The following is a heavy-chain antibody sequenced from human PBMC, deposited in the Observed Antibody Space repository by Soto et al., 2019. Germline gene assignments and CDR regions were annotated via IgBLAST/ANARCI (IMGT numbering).Heavy chain of an antibody. CDR1: GFTVSSNY. V-gene: IGHV3-30*18. D-gene: IGHD3-10*01. CDR2: ISYDGSNK. Sequence: VQLVETGGGLIQPGGSLRLSCAASGFTVSSNYMSWVRQAPGKGLEWVAVISYDGSNKYYADSVKGRFTISRDNSKNTLYLQMNSLRAEDTAVYYCAKCSHPGGNYYYYGMDVWGQGTTVTVSS. J-gene: IGHJ6*02. CDR3: AKCSHPGGNYYYYGMDV.